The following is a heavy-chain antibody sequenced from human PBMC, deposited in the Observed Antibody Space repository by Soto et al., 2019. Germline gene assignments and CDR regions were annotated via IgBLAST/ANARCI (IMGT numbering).Heavy chain of an antibody. D-gene: IGHD4-4*01. V-gene: IGHV1-69*01. Sequence: QVQLVQSGAEVKKPGSWVMVSCKTSGGTFSSYAISWVRQAPGQGLEWMGGIIPIFGTANYAQKFQGRVTITADESTSTAYMELSSLRSEDTAVYYCARDRGTVTLHRLYYYYYGMDVWGQGTTVTASS. CDR3: ARDRGTVTLHRLYYYYYGMDV. CDR1: GGTFSSYA. CDR2: IIPIFGTA. J-gene: IGHJ6*02.